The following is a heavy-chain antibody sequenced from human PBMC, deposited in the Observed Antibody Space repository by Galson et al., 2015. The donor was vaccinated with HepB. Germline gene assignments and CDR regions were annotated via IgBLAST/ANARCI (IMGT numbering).Heavy chain of an antibody. V-gene: IGHV1-18*01. D-gene: IGHD1-26*01. Sequence: SVKVSCKASGYTFTSYGISWVRQAPGQGLEWMGWISAYNGITNYAQNFQGRVTLTADTSTRTAYMELRSLRSDDTAVYYCARIGGTYSGSYYPLGPFDYWGQGTLVTVSS. J-gene: IGHJ4*02. CDR2: ISAYNGIT. CDR1: GYTFTSYG. CDR3: ARIGGTYSGSYYPLGPFDY.